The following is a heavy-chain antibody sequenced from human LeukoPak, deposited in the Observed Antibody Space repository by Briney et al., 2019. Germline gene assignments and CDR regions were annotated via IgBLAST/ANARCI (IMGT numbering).Heavy chain of an antibody. D-gene: IGHD2-15*01. CDR3: ARLGGCSGGSCHSYYGMDV. V-gene: IGHV3-48*01. Sequence: GGSLRLSCAGSGFTLSTYNMNWLRQAPGKGLEWVSSISSSGSTTYYADSVKGRFTISRDNVKKSLYLQMNSLRAEDTAVYYCARLGGCSGGSCHSYYGMDVWGQGTTVTVSS. CDR2: ISSSGSTT. J-gene: IGHJ6*02. CDR1: GFTLSTYN.